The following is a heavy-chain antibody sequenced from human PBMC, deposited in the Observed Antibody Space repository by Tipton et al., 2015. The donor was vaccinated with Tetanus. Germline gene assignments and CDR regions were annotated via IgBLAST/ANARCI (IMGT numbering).Heavy chain of an antibody. CDR3: ARDDSGYYYGMDV. CDR1: GGSISSGGYY. CDR2: IYYSGST. D-gene: IGHD3-10*01. Sequence: LRLSCTVSGGSISSGGYYWSWIRQHPGKGLEWIGYIYYSGSTYYNPSLKSRVTISVDTSKNQFSLKLSSVTAADTAVYYCARDDSGYYYGMDVWGQGTTVTVSS. J-gene: IGHJ6*02. V-gene: IGHV4-31*03.